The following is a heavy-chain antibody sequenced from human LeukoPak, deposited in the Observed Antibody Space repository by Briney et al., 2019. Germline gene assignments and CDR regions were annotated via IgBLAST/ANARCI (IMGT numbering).Heavy chain of an antibody. CDR2: LSGDGSDT. D-gene: IGHD2-21*02. J-gene: IGHJ4*02. Sequence: GGSLRLSCQASGFPFSTFPMSWVRQAPGKGLEWVSALSGDGSDTYYADSVKGRFTISRDTSKNTLFLQMNSLRADDTAIYYCTKGGHGDYWGQGTMVTVSS. V-gene: IGHV3-23*01. CDR3: TKGGHGDY. CDR1: GFPFSTFP.